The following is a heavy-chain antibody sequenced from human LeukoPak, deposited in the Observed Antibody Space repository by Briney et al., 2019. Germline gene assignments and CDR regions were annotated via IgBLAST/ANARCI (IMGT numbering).Heavy chain of an antibody. CDR3: ARVPGITVTGTLWGADY. J-gene: IGHJ4*02. D-gene: IGHD6-19*01. Sequence: SETLSLTCTVSGSSINSYYWTWIRQPPGKGMEWIGYIHYSGSTTYNASLKSQVTILLDRSKNQFSLKLGSVTAADTAVYYCARVPGITVTGTLWGADYWGQGTLVTVSS. CDR2: IHYSGST. V-gene: IGHV4-59*01. CDR1: GSSINSYY.